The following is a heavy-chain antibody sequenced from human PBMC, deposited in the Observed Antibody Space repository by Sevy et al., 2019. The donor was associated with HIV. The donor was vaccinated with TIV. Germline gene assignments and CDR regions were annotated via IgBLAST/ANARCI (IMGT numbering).Heavy chain of an antibody. CDR1: GFPFSNFW. D-gene: IGHD3-22*01. CDR3: AKEAPGYNYDSSGSFDH. J-gene: IGHJ4*02. V-gene: IGHV3-7*03. CDR2: IKEDGSEK. Sequence: GGSLRLSCAASGFPFSNFWMTWVRQAPGKGLEWVANIKEDGSEKDYVDSVKGRFTISRDNAKNSLYLQMNSLRAEDTAVYYCAKEAPGYNYDSSGSFDHWGQGTLVTVSS.